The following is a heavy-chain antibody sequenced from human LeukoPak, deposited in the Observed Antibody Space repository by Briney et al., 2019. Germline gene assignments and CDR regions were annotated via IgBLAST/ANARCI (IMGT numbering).Heavy chain of an antibody. V-gene: IGHV4-30-4*08. CDR2: IYYSGST. CDR3: ARESLARAFDI. Sequence: SETLSLTCTVSGGSISSGGYYWSWIRQPPGKGLEWIGYIYYSGSTYYNPSLKSRVTISVDTSKNQFSLKLSSVTAADTAVYYCARESLARAFDIWGQGTMVTVSS. J-gene: IGHJ3*02. CDR1: GGSISSGGYY.